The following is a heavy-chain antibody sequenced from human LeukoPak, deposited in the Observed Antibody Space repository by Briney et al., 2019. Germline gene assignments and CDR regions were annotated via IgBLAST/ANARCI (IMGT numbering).Heavy chain of an antibody. CDR1: GFTFSSYV. CDR2: ISYDGSNE. Sequence: QPGGSLRLSCAASGFTFSSYVMHWVRQAPGKGLEWVAIISYDGSNECYADSVKGRFTISRDNSKNTLYLQMNSLRAADTAVYYCARLYGDYVDWYFDLWGQGTLVTVSS. V-gene: IGHV3-30*04. D-gene: IGHD4-17*01. CDR3: ARLYGDYVDWYFDL. J-gene: IGHJ2*01.